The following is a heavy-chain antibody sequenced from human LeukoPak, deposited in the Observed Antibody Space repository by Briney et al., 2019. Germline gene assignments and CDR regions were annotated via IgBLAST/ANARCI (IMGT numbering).Heavy chain of an antibody. CDR3: AKTLTDYCSGGSCYSGSYYFDY. CDR2: IRSDGSNT. J-gene: IGHJ4*02. V-gene: IGHV3-30*02. Sequence: PGGSLSLSCAASGFTFSNYGMHWVRQAPGKGLEWVAFIRSDGSNTYYADSVKGRFTISRDNSKNTLYLQMNSLRAEDTAVYYCAKTLTDYCSGGSCYSGSYYFDYWGQGTLVTVSS. D-gene: IGHD2-15*01. CDR1: GFTFSNYG.